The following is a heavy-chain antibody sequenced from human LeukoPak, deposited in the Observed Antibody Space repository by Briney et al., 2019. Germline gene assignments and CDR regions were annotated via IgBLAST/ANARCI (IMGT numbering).Heavy chain of an antibody. CDR3: ARGVAQVVTAIAYYYYYMDV. J-gene: IGHJ6*03. CDR1: GFTFSDYY. Sequence: GGSLRLSCAASGFTFSDYYMSWIRQAPGKGLEWVSYISSSGSTIYYADSVKGRFTISRDNAKNSLYLQVNSLRAEDTAVYYCARGVAQVVTAIAYYYYYMDVWGKGTTVTISS. D-gene: IGHD2-21*02. V-gene: IGHV3-11*01. CDR2: ISSSGSTI.